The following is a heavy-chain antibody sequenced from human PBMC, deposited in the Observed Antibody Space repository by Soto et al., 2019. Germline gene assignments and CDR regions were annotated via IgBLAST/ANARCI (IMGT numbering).Heavy chain of an antibody. D-gene: IGHD3-10*01. Sequence: GGSLRLSCAASGFTFDRYTLNWVRQAPGKGLEWVASISGNFRFIYHADSLKGRFTISRDNAKNSVYLQMNSLRAEDTALYYCARASSESLSPSFDLWGRGTLVTVSS. CDR2: ISGNFRFI. CDR1: GFTFDRYT. V-gene: IGHV3-21*01. CDR3: ARASSESLSPSFDL. J-gene: IGHJ4*02.